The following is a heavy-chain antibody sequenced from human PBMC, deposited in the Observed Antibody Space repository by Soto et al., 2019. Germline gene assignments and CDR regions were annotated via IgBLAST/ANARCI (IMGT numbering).Heavy chain of an antibody. V-gene: IGHV4-34*01. CDR3: ARLGYCTNGVCPYYYYGMDV. D-gene: IGHD2-8*01. CDR2: INHSGST. J-gene: IGHJ6*02. CDR1: GGSFSGYY. Sequence: PSETLSLTXAVYGGSFSGYYWSWIRQPPGKGLEWIGEINHSGSTNYNPSLKSRVTISVDTSKNQFSLKLSSVTAADTAVYYCARLGYCTNGVCPYYYYGMDVWGQGTTVTVSS.